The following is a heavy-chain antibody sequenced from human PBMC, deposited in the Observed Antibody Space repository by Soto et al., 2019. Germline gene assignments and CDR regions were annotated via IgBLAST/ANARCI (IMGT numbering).Heavy chain of an antibody. J-gene: IGHJ4*02. CDR2: INPSGGST. CDR3: AREEAIRWYSSDQNYFDY. V-gene: IGHV1-46*01. D-gene: IGHD6-19*01. Sequence: GAEVKKPXASVXVSCKASGXXXTXXXXXXVRQVXXXXXEWMGIINPSGGSTSYAQKFQSKGTMTRDTSTRTIYMERSSLRDEDTAVDYCAREEAIRWYSSDQNYFDYWGQGTLVTVSS. CDR1: GXXXTXXX.